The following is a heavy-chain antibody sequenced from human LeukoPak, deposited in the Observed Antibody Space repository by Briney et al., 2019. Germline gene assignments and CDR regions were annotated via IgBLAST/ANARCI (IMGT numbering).Heavy chain of an antibody. CDR1: GGTFSSYA. D-gene: IGHD2-15*01. Sequence: SVKVSCKASGGTFSSYAISWVRQAPGQGLEWMGGIIPIFGTANYAQKFQGRVTITTDESTSTAYMELSSLRSEDTAVYYCASQGYCSGRSCYDYWGQGTLVTVSS. V-gene: IGHV1-69*05. J-gene: IGHJ4*02. CDR2: IIPIFGTA. CDR3: ASQGYCSGRSCYDY.